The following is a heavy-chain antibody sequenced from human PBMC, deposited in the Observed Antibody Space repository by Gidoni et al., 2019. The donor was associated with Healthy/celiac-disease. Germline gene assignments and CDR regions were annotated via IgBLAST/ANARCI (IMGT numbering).Heavy chain of an antibody. J-gene: IGHJ4*02. CDR1: GGTFSSYA. D-gene: IGHD5-18*01. CDR2: IIPIFGTA. V-gene: IGHV1-69*06. Sequence: QVQLVQSGAEVKKPGSSVKVSCKASGGTFSSYAISWVRQAPGQGLEWMGGIIPIFGTANYAQKFQGRVTITADKSTSTAYMELSSLRSEDTAVYYCARGRGPKRGVDTAIHFDYWGQGTLVTVSS. CDR3: ARGRGPKRGVDTAIHFDY.